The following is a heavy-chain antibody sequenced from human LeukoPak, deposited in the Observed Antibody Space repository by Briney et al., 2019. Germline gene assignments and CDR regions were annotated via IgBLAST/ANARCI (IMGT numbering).Heavy chain of an antibody. J-gene: IGHJ6*03. CDR1: GYTFTSYG. D-gene: IGHD5-12*01. CDR2: ISAYNGNT. CDR3: ARGVGYRKYYYYYCMDV. Sequence: ASVKVSCKASGYTFTSYGISWVRQAPGQGLEWMGWISAYNGNTNYAQQLQGRVTMTTDTFTSTAYMELRSLRSDATAVSYCARGVGYRKYYYYYCMDVWGKGTTVTVSS. V-gene: IGHV1-18*01.